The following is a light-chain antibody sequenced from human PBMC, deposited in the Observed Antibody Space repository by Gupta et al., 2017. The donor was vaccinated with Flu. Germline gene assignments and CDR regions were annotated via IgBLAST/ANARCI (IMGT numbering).Light chain of an antibody. V-gene: IGLV3-21*02. CDR1: NIGSKN. J-gene: IGLJ2*01. CDR3: QVWDVSSDHPVV. CDR2: DDS. Sequence: YVLTQPSSGSVAPGQTARITCGGNNIGSKNVHWYQQKPGQAPVLVVYDDSDRPSGIPERFSGSNSGNTATLTISRVEAGDEADYYCQVWDVSSDHPVVFGGGTKLSVL.